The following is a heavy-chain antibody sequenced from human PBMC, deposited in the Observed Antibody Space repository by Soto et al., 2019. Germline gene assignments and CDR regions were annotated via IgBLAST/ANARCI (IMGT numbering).Heavy chain of an antibody. D-gene: IGHD1-26*01. CDR3: ARAGVGGNDFDH. CDR1: GGSINSYY. V-gene: IGHV4-59*01. CDR2: IYHSGST. Sequence: QVQLQESGPGLVKPSETLSLTCTVSGGSINSYYWSWIRQPPGKGLEWIGYIYHSGSTNYNPSLKGRVTISVDTSNNQFSLNVRSVTAADTAVYYCARAGVGGNDFDHWGQGTLVTVSS. J-gene: IGHJ4*02.